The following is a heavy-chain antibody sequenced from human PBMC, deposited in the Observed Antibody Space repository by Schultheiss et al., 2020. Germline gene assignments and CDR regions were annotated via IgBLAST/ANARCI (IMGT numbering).Heavy chain of an antibody. CDR3: ARDGRWVRPSVDY. CDR2: IRDDGLIK. Sequence: GGSLRLSCEASGFTFDNFGMHWVRQAPGRGLEWVAVIRDDGLIKDYADSVKGRFTISRDNSKNTLYLQMNSLRAEDTAVYYCARDGRWVRPSVDYWGQGTLVTVSS. CDR1: GFTFDNFG. J-gene: IGHJ4*02. V-gene: IGHV3-33*01. D-gene: IGHD4-23*01.